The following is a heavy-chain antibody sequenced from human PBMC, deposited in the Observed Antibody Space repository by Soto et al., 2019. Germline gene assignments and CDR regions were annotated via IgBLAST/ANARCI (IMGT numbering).Heavy chain of an antibody. CDR3: ARDKITGLFDY. Sequence: SETLFLTCAVYGGSFSGYYWSWIRQPPGKGLEWIGEINDSGSTKYNPSLKSRVTISVDTSKNQFSLKLTSVTAADTAVYYCARDKITGLFDYWGQGTLVTVSS. CDR1: GGSFSGYY. V-gene: IGHV4-34*01. D-gene: IGHD2-8*02. J-gene: IGHJ4*02. CDR2: INDSGST.